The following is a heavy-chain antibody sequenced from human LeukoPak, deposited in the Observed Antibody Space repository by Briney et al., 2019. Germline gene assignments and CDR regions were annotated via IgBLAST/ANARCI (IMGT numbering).Heavy chain of an antibody. J-gene: IGHJ4*02. CDR1: GGTFSSYA. V-gene: IGHV1-69*04. CDR2: IIPILGIA. Sequence: ASVKVSCKASGGTFSSYAISWVRQAPGQGLEWMGRIIPILGIANYAQKFQGRVTITADKSTSTAYMELSSLRSEDTAVYYCARARYCYDSSGYDDYWGQGTLVTVSS. D-gene: IGHD3-22*01. CDR3: ARARYCYDSSGYDDY.